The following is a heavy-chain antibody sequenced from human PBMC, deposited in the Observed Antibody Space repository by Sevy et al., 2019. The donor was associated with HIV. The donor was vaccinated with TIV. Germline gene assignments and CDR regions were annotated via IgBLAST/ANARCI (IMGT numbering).Heavy chain of an antibody. CDR3: ARNKPDPYCRSTSCSREFDY. CDR1: GGSISSYY. D-gene: IGHD2-2*01. CDR2: IYYSGST. V-gene: IGHV4-59*01. J-gene: IGHJ4*02. Sequence: SETLSLTCTVSGGSISSYYWSWIRQPPGKGLEWIGYIYYSGSTNYNPALKSRVTISVDTSKNQFSLKLSSVTAADTALYYCARNKPDPYCRSTSCSREFDYWGQGTLVTVSS.